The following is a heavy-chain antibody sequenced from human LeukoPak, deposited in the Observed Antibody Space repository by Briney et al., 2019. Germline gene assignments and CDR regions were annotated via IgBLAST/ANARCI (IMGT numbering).Heavy chain of an antibody. CDR3: ARDELWFGELTFDP. CDR1: GFTFSSYG. CDR2: ISYVGSNK. Sequence: GGSLRLSCAASGFTFSSYGMHWVRQAPGKGLEWVAVISYVGSNKYYADSVKGRFTISRDNSKNTLYLQMNSLRAEDTAVYYCARDELWFGELTFDPWGQGTLVTVSS. V-gene: IGHV3-30*03. J-gene: IGHJ5*02. D-gene: IGHD3-10*01.